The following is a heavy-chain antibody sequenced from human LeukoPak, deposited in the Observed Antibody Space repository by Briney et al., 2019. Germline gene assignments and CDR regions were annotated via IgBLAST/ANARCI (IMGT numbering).Heavy chain of an antibody. D-gene: IGHD4-17*01. V-gene: IGHV3-21*06. CDR2: ISSRSYK. CDR1: GFSFSSYS. CDR3: ARDGLPYGDYMYYFDF. Sequence: GGSLRLSCAVSGFSFSSYSMNWVRQAPGKGLEWVSCISSRSYKYYADSVKGRFTIYRDNAKNSLYLQMNSLRAEDTAVYYCARDGLPYGDYMYYFDFWGQGTLVTVSS. J-gene: IGHJ4*02.